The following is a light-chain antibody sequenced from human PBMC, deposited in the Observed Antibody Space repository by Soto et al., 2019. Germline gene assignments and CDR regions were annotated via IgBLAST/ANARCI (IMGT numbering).Light chain of an antibody. J-gene: IGKJ1*01. CDR1: QTVNRNY. Sequence: EIILTQSPGTLALSPGDEATLSCRASQTVNRNYLAWYHQRPGQPPRLLIYGVSNRASGVPDRFSGDGFGTEFTLTIGRLDPDDFGVYYCQQYIDSPRTFGQGTRVEVK. CDR3: QQYIDSPRT. CDR2: GVS. V-gene: IGKV3-20*01.